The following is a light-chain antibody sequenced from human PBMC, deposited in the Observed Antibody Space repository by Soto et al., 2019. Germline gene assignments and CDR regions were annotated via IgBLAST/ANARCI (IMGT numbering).Light chain of an antibody. V-gene: IGKV3-15*01. CDR3: QMYNQWPPFT. J-gene: IGKJ3*01. CDR1: QSVKSS. CDR2: GAS. Sequence: EIVMTQSPATLSVSPGERATLSCRASQSVKSSLAWYQHKPGQVPRLLIYGASTRATGVPVRFSGSGSGTDFILTISSLHAEDGAVYYFQMYNQWPPFTFGPGNKVYNK.